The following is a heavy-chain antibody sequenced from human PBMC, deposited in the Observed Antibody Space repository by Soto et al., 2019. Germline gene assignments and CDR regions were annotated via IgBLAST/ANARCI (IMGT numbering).Heavy chain of an antibody. V-gene: IGHV3-21*01. CDR1: GFTFSSYS. Sequence: EVQLVESGGGLVKPGGSLRLSCAASGFTFSSYSMNWVRQAPGKGLEWVSSISSSSSYIYYADSVKGRFTISRDNAKNSLYLQMNSLRAEDTAVYYCARELHDYGDYVLDYWGQGTLVTVSS. D-gene: IGHD4-17*01. CDR2: ISSSSSYI. CDR3: ARELHDYGDYVLDY. J-gene: IGHJ4*02.